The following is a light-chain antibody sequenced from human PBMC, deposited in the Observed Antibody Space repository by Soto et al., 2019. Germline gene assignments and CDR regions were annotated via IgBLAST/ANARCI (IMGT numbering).Light chain of an antibody. Sequence: QSVLTQPPSVSASPGQKVTISYAGSSSNIGSNYVSWYQQIPGTAPKLLIYNNNERPSGIPDRFSGSKSDTSASLDITGLQTGDEADYNCGTWDRSLRAGVFGGGTKLTVL. CDR1: SSNIGSNY. CDR3: GTWDRSLRAGV. V-gene: IGLV1-51*01. J-gene: IGLJ2*01. CDR2: NNN.